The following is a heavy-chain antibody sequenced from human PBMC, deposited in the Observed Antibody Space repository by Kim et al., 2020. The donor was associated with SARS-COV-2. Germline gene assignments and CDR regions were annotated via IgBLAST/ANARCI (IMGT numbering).Heavy chain of an antibody. CDR2: INAGNGNT. CDR1: GYTFTSYA. D-gene: IGHD3-10*01. J-gene: IGHJ6*02. CDR3: ARDLRGVRGVVYYYGMDV. V-gene: IGHV1-3*01. Sequence: ASVKVSCKASGYTFTSYAMHWVRQAPGQRLEWMGWINAGNGNTKYSQKFQGRVTITRDTSASTAYMELSSLRSEDTAVYYCARDLRGVRGVVYYYGMDVWGQGTTVTVSS.